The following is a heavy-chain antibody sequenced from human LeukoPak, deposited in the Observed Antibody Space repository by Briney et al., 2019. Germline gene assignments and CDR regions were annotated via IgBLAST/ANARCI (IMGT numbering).Heavy chain of an antibody. V-gene: IGHV3-21*01. CDR2: ISSDSTCI. J-gene: IGHJ4*02. CDR1: GFTFSTYT. CDR3: ARDIVGYSYGVDF. D-gene: IGHD5-18*01. Sequence: GGSLRLSCAVSGFTFSTYTMNWVRQPPGKGLEWVSSISSDSTCIHYADSLTGRFTISRDNAKNSLFLHMNSLRAEDTAMYFCARDIVGYSYGVDFWGLGTLVTVSS.